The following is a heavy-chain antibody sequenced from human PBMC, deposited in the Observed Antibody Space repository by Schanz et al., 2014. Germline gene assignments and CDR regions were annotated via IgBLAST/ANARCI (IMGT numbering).Heavy chain of an antibody. CDR3: ARDGSSSDYHIAQ. J-gene: IGHJ4*02. CDR1: GFTSENYA. V-gene: IGHV3-20*04. CDR2: INWSDGGST. D-gene: IGHD3-22*01. Sequence: EVQLVESGGGVVRPGGSLRLSCAASGFTSENYALTWVRQVPGKGLDWVSRINWSDGGSTGYADSVRGRFTISRDNAKSSLYLEMNSLRVEDTAFYYCARDGSSSDYHIAQWGQGTLVTVSS.